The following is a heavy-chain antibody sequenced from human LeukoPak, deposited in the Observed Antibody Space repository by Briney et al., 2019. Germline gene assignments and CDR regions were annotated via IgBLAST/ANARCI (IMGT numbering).Heavy chain of an antibody. J-gene: IGHJ4*02. CDR2: IGGSGGST. CDR3: ARDSDSTVVPGAIPLDY. CDR1: GFTFSSYA. V-gene: IGHV3-23*01. Sequence: GGSLRLSCAASGFTFSSYAMSWVRQAPGKGLEWVSAIGGSGGSTYYADSVKGRFTISRDNSKNTLYLQMNSLRAEDTAVYYCARDSDSTVVPGAIPLDYWGQGTLVTVSS. D-gene: IGHD2-2*01.